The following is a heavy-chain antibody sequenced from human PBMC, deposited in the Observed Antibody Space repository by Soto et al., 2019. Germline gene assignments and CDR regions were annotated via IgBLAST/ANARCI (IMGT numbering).Heavy chain of an antibody. J-gene: IGHJ6*02. Sequence: QLQLQESGPGLVKPSETMSLTCTVSGGSISSRGYYWGWIRQPPGKGLAWIGSIYYSGSTYYHPSLESRVTISGDTSKNQFSLKLTSVTAADTAVYYCATVANYYYYGMDVWGQGTTVTVSS. CDR2: IYYSGST. V-gene: IGHV4-39*01. D-gene: IGHD5-12*01. CDR3: ATVANYYYYGMDV. CDR1: GGSISSRGYY.